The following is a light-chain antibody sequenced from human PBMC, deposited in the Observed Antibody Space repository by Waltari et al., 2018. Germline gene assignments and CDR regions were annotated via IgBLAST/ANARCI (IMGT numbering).Light chain of an antibody. Sequence: QSALTQPASVSGSPGQSITISCTGISSDVGFYNYVSWYQQHPGKAPSLIIFAVFERRFGVSNRSSGTKAGTAAYRTVAGRQADAEAEYYFNSYAGGDSWRFGGGYKLTVL. V-gene: IGLV2-14*03. CDR2: AVF. CDR3: NSYAGGDSWR. J-gene: IGLJ3*02. CDR1: SSDVGFYNY.